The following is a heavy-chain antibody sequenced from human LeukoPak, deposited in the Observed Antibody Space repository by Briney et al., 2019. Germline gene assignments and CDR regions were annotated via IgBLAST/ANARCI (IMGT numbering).Heavy chain of an antibody. J-gene: IGHJ4*02. V-gene: IGHV1-46*01. CDR1: GYTFTSYY. Sequence: SVKVSCKASGYTFTSYYMHWVRQAPGQGLEWMGIINPSGGSTSYAQKFQGRVTMTRDTSTSTVYMELRSLRSEDTAVYYCARDHEYYYGSGSYYPGGCDYWGQGTLVTVSS. D-gene: IGHD3-10*01. CDR2: INPSGGST. CDR3: ARDHEYYYGSGSYYPGGCDY.